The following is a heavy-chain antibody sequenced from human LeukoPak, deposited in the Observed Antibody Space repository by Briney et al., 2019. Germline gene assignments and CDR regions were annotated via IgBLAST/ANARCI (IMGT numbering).Heavy chain of an antibody. D-gene: IGHD1/OR15-1a*01. CDR2: IYYSGFT. J-gene: IGHJ4*02. CDR3: AGGRGTHFDY. Sequence: SETLSLTCTVSGASIISGGYHWNWIRQHPEKGLEYIGYIYYSGFTSYNPSLKGRVTISVDTSKNQFSLKLSSVTAADTAVYYCAGGRGTHFDYWGQGTLVTVSS. V-gene: IGHV4-31*03. CDR1: GASIISGGYH.